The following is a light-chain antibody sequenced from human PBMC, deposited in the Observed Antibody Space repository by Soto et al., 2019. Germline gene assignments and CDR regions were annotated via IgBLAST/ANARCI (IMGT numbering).Light chain of an antibody. CDR2: DAS. V-gene: IGKV1-5*01. CDR3: QQYKSYSPIT. Sequence: DIQMTQSPSTLSGSVGDRVTITCRAGQTISSWLAWYQQKPGKAPKLLIYDASNLQSGVPSRFSGSVSGTELTLTISSLQPDDFATYYCQQYKSYSPITFGQGTRLEI. J-gene: IGKJ5*01. CDR1: QTISSW.